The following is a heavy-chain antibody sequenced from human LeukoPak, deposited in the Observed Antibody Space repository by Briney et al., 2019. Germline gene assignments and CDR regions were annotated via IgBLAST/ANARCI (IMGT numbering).Heavy chain of an antibody. V-gene: IGHV3-30*04. Sequence: GGSLRLSCAASGFTFSSYAMHWVRQAPGKGLEWVAVISYDGSNKYYADSVKGRFTISRDNSKNTLYLQMNSLRAEDTAVYYCARDRSVVPSFDYWGQGTLVTVSS. J-gene: IGHJ4*02. CDR2: ISYDGSNK. CDR1: GFTFSSYA. D-gene: IGHD2-2*01. CDR3: ARDRSVVPSFDY.